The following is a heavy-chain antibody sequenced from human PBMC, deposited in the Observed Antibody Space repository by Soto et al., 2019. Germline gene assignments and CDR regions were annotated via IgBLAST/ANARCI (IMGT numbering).Heavy chain of an antibody. Sequence: SETLSLTCTVSGGSISSGDYYWSCIRQPPGKGLEWIGYIYYSGSTYYNPSLKSRVTISVDTSKNQFSLKLSSVTAADTAVYYCARDGRDYSSGPFDYWGQGTLVTVSS. CDR3: ARDGRDYSSGPFDY. V-gene: IGHV4-30-4*01. CDR1: GGSISSGDYY. J-gene: IGHJ4*02. D-gene: IGHD6-19*01. CDR2: IYYSGST.